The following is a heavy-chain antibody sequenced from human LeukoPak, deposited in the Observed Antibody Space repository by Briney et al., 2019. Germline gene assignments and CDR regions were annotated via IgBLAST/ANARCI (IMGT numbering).Heavy chain of an antibody. CDR1: GYTFTSYG. D-gene: IGHD2-2*01. CDR3: ARGGDCSSTSCYVEGWFDP. Sequence: ASVKVSCKASGYTFTSYGISWVRQAPGQRLEWMGWINAGNGNTKYSQKFQGRVTITRDTSASTAYTELSSLRSEDTAVYYCARGGDCSSTSCYVEGWFDPWGQGTLVTVSS. J-gene: IGHJ5*02. V-gene: IGHV1-3*01. CDR2: INAGNGNT.